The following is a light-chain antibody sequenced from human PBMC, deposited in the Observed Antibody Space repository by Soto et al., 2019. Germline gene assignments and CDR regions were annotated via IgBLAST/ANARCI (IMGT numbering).Light chain of an antibody. CDR2: GAS. Sequence: EIVLTQSPGTLSLSPGERATLSCRASQSVSSSYLAWYQQKPGQAPRLLIYGASSSATGIPDSFSGSGSGTDFTLTISRLELEDFAVYYCQQYGSSTLYTFGQGTKLEIK. CDR3: QQYGSSTLYT. J-gene: IGKJ2*01. CDR1: QSVSSSY. V-gene: IGKV3-20*01.